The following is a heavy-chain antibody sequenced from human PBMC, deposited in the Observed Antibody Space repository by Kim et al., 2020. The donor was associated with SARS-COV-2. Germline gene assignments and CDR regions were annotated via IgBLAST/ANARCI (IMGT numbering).Heavy chain of an antibody. V-gene: IGHV1-8*01. CDR3: ARGYYDFWSGYYTFFDY. J-gene: IGHJ4*02. Sequence: QGRVTMTRNTSISTAYMELSSLRSEDTAVYYCARGYYDFWSGYYTFFDYWGQGTLVTVSS. D-gene: IGHD3-3*01.